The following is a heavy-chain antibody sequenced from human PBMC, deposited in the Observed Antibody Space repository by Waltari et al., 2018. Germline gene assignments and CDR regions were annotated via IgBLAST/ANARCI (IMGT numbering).Heavy chain of an antibody. D-gene: IGHD6-19*01. CDR3: ARGRIAVAGKGLH. CDR2: INHSGST. CDR1: GGSFSGYY. J-gene: IGHJ4*02. Sequence: QVQLQQWGAGLLKPSETLSLTCAVYGGSFSGYYWNWIRQAPGKGLEWIGEINHSGSTNHNPSLTSRVTISVDTSKNQFSLKLSSVTAADTAVYYCARGRIAVAGKGLHWGQGTLVTVSS. V-gene: IGHV4-34*01.